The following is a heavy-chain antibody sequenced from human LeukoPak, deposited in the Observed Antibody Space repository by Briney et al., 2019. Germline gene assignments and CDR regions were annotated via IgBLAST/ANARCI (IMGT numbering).Heavy chain of an antibody. J-gene: IGHJ4*02. CDR1: GGTFSSYA. CDR3: ARVARLVRFYYYLDY. Sequence: SVKVSCKTPGGTFSSYAISWVRKAPGQELEWMGGIIPIFGTANYAQKFQGRVTITADKSTSTAYMELSSLRSEDTAVYYCARVARLVRFYYYLDYWGQGTLVTVSS. V-gene: IGHV1-69*06. D-gene: IGHD6-19*01. CDR2: IIPIFGTA.